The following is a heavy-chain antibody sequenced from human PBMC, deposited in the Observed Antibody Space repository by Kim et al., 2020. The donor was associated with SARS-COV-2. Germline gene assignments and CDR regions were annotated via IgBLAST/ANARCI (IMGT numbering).Heavy chain of an antibody. CDR3: AKGVRKSTSLDY. V-gene: IGHV3-23*01. Sequence: GGSLRLSCAASGFTFSSNAMSWVRQAPGKGLEWVSAISGSGGSTYYADSVKGRITISRDNSKNTLYLQMNSLRAEETAVYYCAKGVRKSTSLDYWGQGTLVTVSS. CDR1: GFTFSSNA. J-gene: IGHJ4*02. D-gene: IGHD2-2*01. CDR2: ISGSGGST.